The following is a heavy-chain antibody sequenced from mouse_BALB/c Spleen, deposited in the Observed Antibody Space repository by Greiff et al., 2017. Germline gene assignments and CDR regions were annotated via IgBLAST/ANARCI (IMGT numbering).Heavy chain of an antibody. Sequence: EVKLQESGPGLVKPSQSLSLTCTVTGYSITSDYAWNWIRQFPGNKLEWMGSISYSGSTSYNPSLKSRISITRDTSKNQFFLQLNSVTTEDTATYYCARSGYGNYEGFAYWGQGTLVTVSA. CDR2: ISYSGST. CDR3: ARSGYGNYEGFAY. D-gene: IGHD2-10*02. CDR1: GYSITSDYA. J-gene: IGHJ3*01. V-gene: IGHV3-2*02.